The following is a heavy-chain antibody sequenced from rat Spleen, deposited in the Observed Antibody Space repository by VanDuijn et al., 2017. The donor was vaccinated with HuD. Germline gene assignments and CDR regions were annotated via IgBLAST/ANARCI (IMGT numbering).Heavy chain of an antibody. Sequence: EVQLVESGGGLVQPGRSLRLSCVASGFTFNYYWMTWIRQAPGGGLDWVASITNTGSRTYYPDSVKGRFTISRDNAKSSLYLQMNSLKSEDTATYYCARRDYYDGSYYYGWYFDFWGPGTMVTVSS. CDR2: ITNTGSRT. CDR1: GFTFNYYW. CDR3: ARRDYYDGSYYYGWYFDF. V-gene: IGHV5-31*01. J-gene: IGHJ1*01. D-gene: IGHD1-12*02.